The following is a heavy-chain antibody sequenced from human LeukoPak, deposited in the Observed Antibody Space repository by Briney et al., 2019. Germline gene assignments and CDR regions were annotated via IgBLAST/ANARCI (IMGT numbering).Heavy chain of an antibody. CDR3: ARVVSAMDV. D-gene: IGHD6-25*01. CDR1: GFTFSAYS. CDR2: ISSTSTYI. Sequence: GGSLRLSCAASGFTFSAYSMNWVRQAPGKGLEWVSSISSTSTYIYYAASMKGRFTISRDNAKNSLYLQMNSLRAEDTAVYYCARVVSAMDVWGQGTTVTVSS. J-gene: IGHJ6*02. V-gene: IGHV3-21*01.